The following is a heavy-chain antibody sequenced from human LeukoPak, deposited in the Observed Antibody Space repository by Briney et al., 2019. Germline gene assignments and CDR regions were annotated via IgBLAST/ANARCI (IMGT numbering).Heavy chain of an antibody. CDR3: ARSSKYSSGWYGGYYFDY. J-gene: IGHJ4*02. D-gene: IGHD6-19*01. Sequence: GGSLRLSCAASGFTFRSHAMHWVRQAPGKGLEWVSSISSSSSYIYYADSVKGRYTISRDNAKNSLYLQMNSLRAEDTAVYYRARSSKYSSGWYGGYYFDYWGQGTLVTVSS. CDR1: GFTFRSHA. V-gene: IGHV3-21*01. CDR2: ISSSSSYI.